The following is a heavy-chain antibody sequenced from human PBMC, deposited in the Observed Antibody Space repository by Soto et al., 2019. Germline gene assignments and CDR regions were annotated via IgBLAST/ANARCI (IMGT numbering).Heavy chain of an antibody. CDR1: GGSISSGGYY. J-gene: IGHJ6*02. V-gene: IGHV4-31*03. CDR2: IYYSGST. CDR3: ARDDTAMTNYYYYGMDV. Sequence: QVQLQESGPGLVKPSQTLSLTCTVSGGSISSGGYYWSWIRQHPGKSLEWIGYIYYSGSTYYNPSLKSRVTISVDTSKNQFSLKLSSVTAADTAVYYCARDDTAMTNYYYYGMDVWGQGTTVTVSS. D-gene: IGHD5-18*01.